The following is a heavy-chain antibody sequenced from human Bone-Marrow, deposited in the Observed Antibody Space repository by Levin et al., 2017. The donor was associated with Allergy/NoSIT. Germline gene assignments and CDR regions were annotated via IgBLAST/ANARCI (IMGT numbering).Heavy chain of an antibody. Sequence: SCAASGFTFDEYGMSWVRQAPGKGLEWVSGINWNGGSIGYADSVKGRFTISRDNAKKSLYLHMNSLRGEDTALYYCAGDPRGWTPGYYGMDVWGQGTTVTVSS. CDR2: INWNGGSI. CDR1: GFTFDEYG. D-gene: IGHD6-19*01. CDR3: AGDPRGWTPGYYGMDV. J-gene: IGHJ6*02. V-gene: IGHV3-20*04.